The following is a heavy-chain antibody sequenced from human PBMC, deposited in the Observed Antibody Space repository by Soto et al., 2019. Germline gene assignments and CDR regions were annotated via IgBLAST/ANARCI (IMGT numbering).Heavy chain of an antibody. Sequence: GGSLRLSCAASGFTFSRYGMNWLRQAPGKGLEWVASISSSTSYVYYADSVKGRFSTSRDNAKNILYLEMYALRTEDTAVYYCARDPSEGRVGNWFESWGQGTLVTAPQ. CDR1: GFTFSRYG. CDR3: ARDPSEGRVGNWFES. D-gene: IGHD2-2*01. J-gene: IGHJ5*01. CDR2: ISSSTSYV. V-gene: IGHV3-21*01.